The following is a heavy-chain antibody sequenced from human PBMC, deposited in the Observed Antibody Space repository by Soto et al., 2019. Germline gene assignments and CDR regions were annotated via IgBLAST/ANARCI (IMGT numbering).Heavy chain of an antibody. CDR2: IYYSGAT. D-gene: IGHD7-27*01. V-gene: IGHV4-31*02. CDR3: ARDKDLEPTVWGY. Sequence: QVHLQESGLGLVRPSETLSLSCSVSGDSMATGGHYYNWIRHLPGKGLEWIGYIYYSGATHYSPSLRPRATISIDTSKTQFPLRLISVTAADTALYFCARDKDLEPTVWGYWGQGIQVTVSS. J-gene: IGHJ4*02. CDR1: GDSMATGGHY.